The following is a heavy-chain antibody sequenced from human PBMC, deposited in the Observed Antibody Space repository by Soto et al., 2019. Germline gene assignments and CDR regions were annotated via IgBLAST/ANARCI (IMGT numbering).Heavy chain of an antibody. CDR3: TTSSSLYSYGQHDY. D-gene: IGHD5-18*01. CDR2: IKSKTDGGTT. CDR1: GFTFTDAW. J-gene: IGHJ4*02. V-gene: IGHV3-15*01. Sequence: GGSLRLSCAASGFTFTDAWMSWVRQAPGKGLEWVGRIKSKTDGGTTDYAAPVKGRLYISREDSKNTLYLQMKDLKSEDTAVYYCTTSSSLYSYGQHDYWGQGTLVTVSS.